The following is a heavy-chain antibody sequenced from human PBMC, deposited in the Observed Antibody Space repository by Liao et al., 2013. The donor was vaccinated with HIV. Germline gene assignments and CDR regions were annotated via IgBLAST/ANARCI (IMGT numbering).Heavy chain of an antibody. CDR3: RGXVVPAARDYYYYYMDV. CDR2: IYTSGST. J-gene: IGHJ6*03. D-gene: IGHD2-2*01. Sequence: QVQLQESGPGLVKPSQTLSLTCTVSGGSISSGSYYWSWIRQPAGKGLEWIGRIYTSGSTNYNPSLKSRVTISVDTSKNQFSLKLSSVTAADTAVYYCRGXVVPAARDYYYYYMDVWGKGTTVTVSS. V-gene: IGHV4-61*02. CDR1: GGSISSGSYY.